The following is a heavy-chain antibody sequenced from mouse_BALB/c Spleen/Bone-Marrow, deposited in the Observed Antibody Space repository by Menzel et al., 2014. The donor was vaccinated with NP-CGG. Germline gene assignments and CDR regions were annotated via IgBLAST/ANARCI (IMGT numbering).Heavy chain of an antibody. D-gene: IGHD2-4*01. V-gene: IGHV1-14*01. CDR2: IYPYNDVT. CDR1: GYTFTSYV. CDR3: AREGMITGDY. J-gene: IGHJ2*01. Sequence: LVESGPELVKPGASVKMSCKASGYTFTSYVLHWVKQKPGQGLEWIGYIYPYNDVTKYNEKFKAKATLTSDKSSTTAYMELSSLTSEDSAVYYCAREGMITGDYWGQGTTLTVSS.